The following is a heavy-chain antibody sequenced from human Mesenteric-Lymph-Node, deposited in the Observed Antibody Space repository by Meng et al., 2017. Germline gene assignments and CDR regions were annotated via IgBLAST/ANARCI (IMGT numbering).Heavy chain of an antibody. D-gene: IGHD3-10*01. Sequence: SLKISCAASGFTFDDYAMHWVRQAPGKGLEWVSGISWNSGSIGYADSVQGRFTISRDNAKNSLYLQMNSLRTEDTALYYCATDYGSGSYYKWDRFHYWGQGTLVTVSS. J-gene: IGHJ4*02. V-gene: IGHV3-9*01. CDR3: ATDYGSGSYYKWDRFHY. CDR2: ISWNSGSI. CDR1: GFTFDDYA.